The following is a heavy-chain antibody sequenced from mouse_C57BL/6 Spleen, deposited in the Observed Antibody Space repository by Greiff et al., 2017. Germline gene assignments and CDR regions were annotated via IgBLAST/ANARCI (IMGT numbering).Heavy chain of an antibody. J-gene: IGHJ2*01. Sequence: VQLQQSGAELMKPGASVKLSCKATGYTFTGYWIEWVKQRPGHGLEWIGEILPGSGSTNYDEKFEGKATFTADTSSNTAYMQLSSLTTEDSAIYDGARYYYYGSSPYFGYWGQGTTLTVSS. V-gene: IGHV1-9*01. CDR3: ARYYYYGSSPYFGY. D-gene: IGHD1-1*01. CDR1: GYTFTGYW. CDR2: ILPGSGST.